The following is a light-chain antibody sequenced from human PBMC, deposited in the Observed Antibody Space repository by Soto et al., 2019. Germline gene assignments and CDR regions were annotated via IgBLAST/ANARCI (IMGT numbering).Light chain of an antibody. J-gene: IGKJ1*01. CDR1: ESIDNW. CDR3: QQYKTYWT. V-gene: IGKV1-5*03. Sequence: DIQMTQSPPTLSASVGDTVTITCRASESIDNWLAWYQQKPGKAPKLLIYQASSLESGVPSRFSGSGFGTEFTLTISSLQPDDFATYYCQQYKTYWTFGQGTKVDTK. CDR2: QAS.